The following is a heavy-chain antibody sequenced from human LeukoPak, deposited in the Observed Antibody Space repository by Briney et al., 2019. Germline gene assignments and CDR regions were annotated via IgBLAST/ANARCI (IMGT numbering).Heavy chain of an antibody. CDR1: GGSFSGYY. V-gene: IGHV4-34*01. CDR2: INHSGST. D-gene: IGHD2-21*01. CDR3: ARGRALLA. Sequence: SETLSLTCAVYGGSFSGYYSSWIRQPPGKGLEWIGEINHSGSTNYNPSLKSRVTISVDTSKNQFSLKLSSVTAADTAVYYCARGRALLAWGQRTLVTVSS. J-gene: IGHJ5*02.